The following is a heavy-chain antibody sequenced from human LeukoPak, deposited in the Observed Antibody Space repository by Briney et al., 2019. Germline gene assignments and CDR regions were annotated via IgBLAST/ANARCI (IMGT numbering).Heavy chain of an antibody. CDR1: GYTFTSYG. V-gene: IGHV1-46*01. D-gene: IGHD3-10*01. CDR3: ARDQYYGSGSYTYYYYYMDV. CDR2: INPSGGST. Sequence: ASVKVSCKASGYTFTSYGISWVRQAPGQGLEWMGIINPSGGSTSYAQKFQGRVTMTRDMSTSTVYMELSSLRSEDTAVYYCARDQYYGSGSYTYYYYYMDVWGKGTTVTVSS. J-gene: IGHJ6*03.